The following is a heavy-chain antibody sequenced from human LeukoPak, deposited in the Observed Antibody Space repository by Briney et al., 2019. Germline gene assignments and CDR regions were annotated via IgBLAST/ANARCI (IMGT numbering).Heavy chain of an antibody. V-gene: IGHV1-2*02. J-gene: IGHJ4*02. Sequence: GASVKVSCKASGYTFTGYYMHWVRQAPGQGLEWMGWINPNGGGTNYAQKFQGRVTMTRDTSISTAYMELSRLRSDDTAVYYCASMTTVTTGFDYWGQGTLVTVSS. D-gene: IGHD4-17*01. CDR3: ASMTTVTTGFDY. CDR2: INPNGGGT. CDR1: GYTFTGYY.